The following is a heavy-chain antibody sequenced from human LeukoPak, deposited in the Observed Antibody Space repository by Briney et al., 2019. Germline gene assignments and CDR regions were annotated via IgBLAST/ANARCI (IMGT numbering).Heavy chain of an antibody. CDR2: IYSGGST. V-gene: IGHV3-53*01. D-gene: IGHD2-21*01. CDR3: ARAREYCAGNECYEYFQD. J-gene: IGHJ1*01. CDR1: GFTVRSNS. Sequence: GGSLRLSCAASGFTVRSNSMTWARQAPGRGLEWVSVIYSGGSTYYADSVSGRFTISRDESENTLFLQMTSLRVEDTALYYGARAREYCAGNECYEYFQDWGQGTLVIVSS.